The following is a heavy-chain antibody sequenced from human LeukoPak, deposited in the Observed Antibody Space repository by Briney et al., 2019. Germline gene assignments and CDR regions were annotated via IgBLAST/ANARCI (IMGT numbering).Heavy chain of an antibody. V-gene: IGHV4-61*02. CDR2: IYTSGST. Sequence: PSETLSLTCTVSGGSISSGSYYWSWIRQPAGKGLEWIGRIYTSGSTNYNPSLKSRVTISVDTSKNQFSLKLSSVTAADTAVYYCARGLYSSSWYGYGNWFDPWGQGTLVTVSS. CDR1: GGSISSGSYY. D-gene: IGHD6-13*01. CDR3: ARGLYSSSWYGYGNWFDP. J-gene: IGHJ5*02.